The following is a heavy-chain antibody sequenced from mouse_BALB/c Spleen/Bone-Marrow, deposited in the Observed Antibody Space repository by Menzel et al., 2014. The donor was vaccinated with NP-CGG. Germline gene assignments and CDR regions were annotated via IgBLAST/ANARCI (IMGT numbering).Heavy chain of an antibody. CDR3: ARGVVYYYAMDY. V-gene: IGHV1-69*02. CDR1: GYTFTNYW. Sequence: QVQLQQSGAELVKPGASVKLSCKASGYTFTNYWMHWVKQRPGQGLEWIGEIDPSDSYSNYNQNFKGKATLTVDKSSSTAYMQLPSLTSEDSAVYYCARGVVYYYAMDYWGQGTSVTASS. J-gene: IGHJ4*01. CDR2: IDPSDSYS.